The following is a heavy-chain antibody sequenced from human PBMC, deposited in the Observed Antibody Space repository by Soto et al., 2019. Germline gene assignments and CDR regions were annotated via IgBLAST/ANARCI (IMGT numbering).Heavy chain of an antibody. CDR2: IIPIFGTA. D-gene: IGHD2-2*01. J-gene: IGHJ6*02. CDR3: ARDIVVVPAAQGYYYYYGMDV. CDR1: GGTFSSYA. Sequence: QVQLVQCRAEVKKPGSSVMVSCKAYGGTFSSYAISWVRQAPGQGLEWMGGIIPIFGTANYAQKFQGRVTITADESTSTAYMELSSLRSEDTAVYYCARDIVVVPAAQGYYYYYGMDVWGQGTTVTVSS. V-gene: IGHV1-69*01.